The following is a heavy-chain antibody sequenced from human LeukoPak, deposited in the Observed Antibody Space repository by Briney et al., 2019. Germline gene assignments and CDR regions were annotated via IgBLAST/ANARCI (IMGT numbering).Heavy chain of an antibody. J-gene: IGHJ3*02. CDR1: GFTFGGYA. V-gene: IGHV3-23*01. CDR3: AKSYGTSGRRAFDI. CDR2: IRVDGSHT. D-gene: IGHD2-2*01. Sequence: PGGSLRLSCAASGFTFGGYARSGVPRAPGKGLGGVSAIRVDGSHTYYAESVKGRFTISRDNSKNTLYLQMNSLRAEDTAVYYCAKSYGTSGRRAFDIWGQGTMVTVSS.